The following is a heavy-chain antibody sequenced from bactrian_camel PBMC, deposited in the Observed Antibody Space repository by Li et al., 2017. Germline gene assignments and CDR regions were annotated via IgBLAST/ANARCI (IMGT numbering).Heavy chain of an antibody. Sequence: HVQLVESGGGSVQAGGSLRLSCVASGLARGWYCMGWFRQASGKEREVVAHMDTFGRQDYADSVKGRFTISKVNSNNTLYLQMDSLRPEDSAMYYCAAGGVRQLHCNWFSATRLARGGQGTQVTVS. CDR1: GLARGWYC. D-gene: IGHD7*01. CDR3: AAGGVRQLHCNWFSATRLAR. V-gene: IGHV3S55*01. CDR2: MDTFGRQ. J-gene: IGHJ4*01.